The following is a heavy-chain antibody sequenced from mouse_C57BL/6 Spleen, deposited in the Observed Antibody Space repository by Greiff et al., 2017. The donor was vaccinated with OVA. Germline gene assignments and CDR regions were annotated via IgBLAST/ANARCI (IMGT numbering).Heavy chain of an antibody. V-gene: IGHV1-85*01. CDR3: ARHGSSSFDY. Sequence: VMLVESGPELVKPGASVKLSCKASGYTFTSYDINWVKQRPGQGLEWIGWIYPRDGSTKYNEKFKGKATLTVDTSSSTAYMELHSLTSEDSAVYFCARHGSSSFDYWGQGTTLTVSS. D-gene: IGHD1-1*01. J-gene: IGHJ2*01. CDR2: IYPRDGST. CDR1: GYTFTSYD.